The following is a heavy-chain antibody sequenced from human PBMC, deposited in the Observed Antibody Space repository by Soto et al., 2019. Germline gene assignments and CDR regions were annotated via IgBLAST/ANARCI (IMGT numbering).Heavy chain of an antibody. CDR1: GYTFTADY. Sequence: QVQLVQSGAEVKEPGDSVRVSCEASGYTFTADYIHWVRQAPGQGLEWMGWINPKFGDTTYAQDFQGRVSMTRDMSISTVYMELSRLTSDDTAIYYRARNMDYYYGRGSGNGHGVWGQGTTVTVFS. V-gene: IGHV1-2*02. CDR3: ARNMDYYYGRGSGNGHGV. J-gene: IGHJ6*02. CDR2: INPKFGDT. D-gene: IGHD3-10*02.